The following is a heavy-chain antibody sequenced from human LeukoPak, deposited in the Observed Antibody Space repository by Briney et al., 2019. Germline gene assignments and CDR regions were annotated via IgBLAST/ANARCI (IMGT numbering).Heavy chain of an antibody. CDR2: ISGSGGST. CDR1: GFTFSSYG. Sequence: GGSLRLSCAASGFTFSSYGMSWVRQAPGKGLEWVSAISGSGGSTYYADSVKGRFTISRDNSKNTLYLQTNSLRAEDTAVYYCAKDRSRSSSWRGEDYWGQGTLVTVSS. D-gene: IGHD6-13*01. V-gene: IGHV3-23*01. J-gene: IGHJ4*02. CDR3: AKDRSRSSSWRGEDY.